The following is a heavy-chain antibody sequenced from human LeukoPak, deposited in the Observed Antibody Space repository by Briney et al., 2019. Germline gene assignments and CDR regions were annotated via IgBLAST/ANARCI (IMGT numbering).Heavy chain of an antibody. CDR3: ARERWDRSVKNYFDY. CDR1: GYTFSNYG. V-gene: IGHV1-18*01. CDR2: ISAYNGKT. D-gene: IGHD3-22*01. Sequence: ASVKVSCKASGYTFSNYGFVWVRQAPGQGLEWMGYISAYNGKTQYADNLQGRVTLTTDTSTNTAYMELRSLRSDDTAVYYCARERWDRSVKNYFDYWGQGTQVTVSS. J-gene: IGHJ4*02.